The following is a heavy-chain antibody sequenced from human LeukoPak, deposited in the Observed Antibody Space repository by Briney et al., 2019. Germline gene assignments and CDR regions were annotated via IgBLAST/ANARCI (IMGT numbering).Heavy chain of an antibody. CDR1: GGSFSGYY. V-gene: IGHV4-34*01. Sequence: SETLSLTCAVYGGSFSGYYWSWIRQPPGKGLEWIGEINHSGSTNYNPSLKSRVTISVDTSKNQFSLKLSSVTAADTAVYYCARGDFDYWGQGTLVTVSS. J-gene: IGHJ4*02. CDR2: INHSGST. CDR3: ARGDFDY.